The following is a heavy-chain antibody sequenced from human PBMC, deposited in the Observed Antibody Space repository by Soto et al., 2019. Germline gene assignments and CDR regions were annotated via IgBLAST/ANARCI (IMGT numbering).Heavy chain of an antibody. CDR1: GFTFSSYA. V-gene: IGHV3-23*01. D-gene: IGHD1-26*01. Sequence: GGSLRLSCAASGFTFSSYAMSWVRQAPGKGLEWVSAISGSGGSTYYADSVKGRFTISRDNSKNTLYLQMNSLRAEDTAVYYCAKAPRVVGATNRFQHWGQGXLVTVYS. CDR2: ISGSGGST. CDR3: AKAPRVVGATNRFQH. J-gene: IGHJ1*01.